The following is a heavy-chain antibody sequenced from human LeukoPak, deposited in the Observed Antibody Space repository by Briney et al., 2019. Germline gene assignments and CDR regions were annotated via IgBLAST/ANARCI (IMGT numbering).Heavy chain of an antibody. CDR1: GGSISSGSSY. Sequence: SETLSLTCTVSGGSISSGSSYWGWIRQPPGKGLEWIGSISYRGNSYYNPSLKSRVTISVDTSKNHFSLKLTSVTAADTAVYYCARQRRNDCGSPSCYIDYWGQGTLVTVSS. D-gene: IGHD2-2*02. J-gene: IGHJ4*02. CDR2: ISYRGNS. CDR3: ARQRRNDCGSPSCYIDY. V-gene: IGHV4-39*01.